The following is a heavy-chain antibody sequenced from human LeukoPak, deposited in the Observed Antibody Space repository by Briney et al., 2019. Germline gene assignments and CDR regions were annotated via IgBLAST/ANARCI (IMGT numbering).Heavy chain of an antibody. Sequence: GGSLRLSCAASGFTFSSYAMSWVRQAPGKGLEWVSAISGSGGSTYYADSVKGRFTISRDNSKNTLYLQMNGLRAEDTAVYYCAGRRGYYYYGMDVWGQGTTVTVSS. CDR3: AGRRGYYYYGMDV. CDR1: GFTFSSYA. V-gene: IGHV3-23*01. D-gene: IGHD3-16*01. CDR2: ISGSGGST. J-gene: IGHJ6*02.